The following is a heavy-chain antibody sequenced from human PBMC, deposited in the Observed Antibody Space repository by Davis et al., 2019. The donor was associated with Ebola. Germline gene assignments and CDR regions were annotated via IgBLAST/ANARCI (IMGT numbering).Heavy chain of an antibody. J-gene: IGHJ5*02. CDR1: GFTFSSYS. CDR3: ARELRDDFWSGYYWFDP. Sequence: PGGSLRLSCAASGFTFSSYSMNWVRQAPGKGLEWVSSISSSSSYIYYADSVKGRFTISRDNAKNSLYLQMNSLRAEDTAVYYCARELRDDFWSGYYWFDPWGQGTLVTVSS. CDR2: ISSSSSYI. V-gene: IGHV3-21*01. D-gene: IGHD3-3*01.